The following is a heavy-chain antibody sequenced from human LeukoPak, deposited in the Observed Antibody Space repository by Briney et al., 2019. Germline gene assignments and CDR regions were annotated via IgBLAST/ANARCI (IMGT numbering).Heavy chain of an antibody. V-gene: IGHV3-74*01. Sequence: GGSLRLSCAASGFTFSTYWMHWVRQAPGTGLVWVSLISSDGSNTNYADSVKGRFTISRDNAKNTLYLQMNSLRAEDTAVYYCAREAIYYDSSGYYYDLDYWGQGTLVTVSS. CDR3: AREAIYYDSSGYYYDLDY. CDR2: ISSDGSNT. J-gene: IGHJ4*02. CDR1: GFTFSTYW. D-gene: IGHD3-22*01.